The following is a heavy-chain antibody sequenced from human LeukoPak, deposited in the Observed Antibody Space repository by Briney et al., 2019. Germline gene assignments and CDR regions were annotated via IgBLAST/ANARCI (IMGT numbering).Heavy chain of an antibody. Sequence: ASVKVSCKTSGYMFRNYGITWVRQAPGQGLEWMGGIIPIFGTANYAQKFQGRVTITADESTSTAYMELSSLRSEDTAVYYCARDQSSGWYFDYWGQGTLVTVSS. CDR2: IIPIFGTA. V-gene: IGHV1-69*13. J-gene: IGHJ4*02. CDR1: GYMFRNYG. D-gene: IGHD6-19*01. CDR3: ARDQSSGWYFDY.